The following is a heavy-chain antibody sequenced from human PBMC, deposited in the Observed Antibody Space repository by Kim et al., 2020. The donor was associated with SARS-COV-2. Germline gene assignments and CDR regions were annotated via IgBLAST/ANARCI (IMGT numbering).Heavy chain of an antibody. D-gene: IGHD3-10*01. CDR1: GFTVSSNY. V-gene: IGHV3-53*01. J-gene: IGHJ6*02. CDR2: IYSGGST. Sequence: GGSLRLSCAASGFTVSSNYMSWVRQAPGKGLEWVSVIYSGGSTYYADSVKGRFTISRDNSKNTLYLQMNSLRAEDTAVYYCARDGPYYGSGSSHPREYYYGMDVWGQGTTVTVSS. CDR3: ARDGPYYGSGSSHPREYYYGMDV.